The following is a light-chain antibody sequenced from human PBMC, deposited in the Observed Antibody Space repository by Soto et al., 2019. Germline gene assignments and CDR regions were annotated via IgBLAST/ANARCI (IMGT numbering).Light chain of an antibody. CDR2: EVN. J-gene: IGLJ1*01. CDR1: SSDVGSYNY. V-gene: IGLV2-14*01. Sequence: QSVLTQPASVSGSPGQSITISCTGTSSDVGSYNYVSWYQQDPGKAPKLLIYEVNNRPSGVSNRFSGSKSGNTASLTISGLQADDEADYYCSSYTRSSTTVFGTGTKLTVL. CDR3: SSYTRSSTTV.